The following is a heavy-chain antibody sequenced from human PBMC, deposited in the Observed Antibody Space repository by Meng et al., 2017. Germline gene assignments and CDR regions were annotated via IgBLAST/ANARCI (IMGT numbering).Heavy chain of an antibody. CDR3: ARAGIAVAGPDY. J-gene: IGHJ4*02. V-gene: IGHV1-18*01. CDR2: ISAYNVNT. Sequence: VRVVPCVAEVDKPRAPVHVSCKALVYTFTSYGISWVQRAPGQELEWMGWISAYNVNTNYAQKLQGRVTLSTDTSTSTAYMELRSLRSDDTAVYYCARAGIAVAGPDYWGQGTLFTVSS. D-gene: IGHD6-19*01. CDR1: VYTFTSYG.